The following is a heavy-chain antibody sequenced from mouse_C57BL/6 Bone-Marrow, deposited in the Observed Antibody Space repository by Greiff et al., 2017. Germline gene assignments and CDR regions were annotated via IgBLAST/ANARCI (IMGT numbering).Heavy chain of an antibody. D-gene: IGHD2-3*01. Sequence: VKLMESGPGLVQPSQSLSITCTVSGFSLTSYGVHWVRQSPGKGLEWLGVIWSGGSTDYNAAFISRLSISKDNSKSQVFFKMNTLQSDDTAIYYCARNYHDAYPYAMDYWGQGTSVTVSS. CDR1: GFSLTSYG. CDR3: ARNYHDAYPYAMDY. J-gene: IGHJ4*01. V-gene: IGHV2-2*01. CDR2: IWSGGST.